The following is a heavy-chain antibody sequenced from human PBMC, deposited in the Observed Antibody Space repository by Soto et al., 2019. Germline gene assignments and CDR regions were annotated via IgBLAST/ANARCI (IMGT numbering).Heavy chain of an antibody. CDR3: AHRPPPPYYDFWSGYTYCFDP. J-gene: IGHJ5*02. D-gene: IGHD3-3*01. CDR2: IYWDDDK. Sequence: QITLKESGPTLVKPTQTLTLTCTFSGFSLSTSGVGVGWIRQPPGKALEWLALIYWDDDKRYSPSLKSRLTLTKDTAKNQVVITMTNMDPVDTATYSCAHRPPPPYYDFWSGYTYCFDPWCQGTLVTVSS. CDR1: GFSLSTSGVG. V-gene: IGHV2-5*02.